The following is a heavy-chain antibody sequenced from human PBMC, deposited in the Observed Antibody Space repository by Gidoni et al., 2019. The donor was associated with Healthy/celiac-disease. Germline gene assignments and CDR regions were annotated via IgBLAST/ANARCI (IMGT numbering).Heavy chain of an antibody. Sequence: EVQLVESGGGLIQPGGSLRLSCAASGFTVSSNYMSWVRQAPGKGLEWVSVIYSGGSTYYADSVKGRFTISRDNSKNTLYLQMNSLRAEDTAVYYCASPAAGYYYGMDVWGQGTTVTVSS. CDR2: IYSGGST. J-gene: IGHJ6*02. CDR3: ASPAAGYYYGMDV. D-gene: IGHD6-13*01. V-gene: IGHV3-53*01. CDR1: GFTVSSNY.